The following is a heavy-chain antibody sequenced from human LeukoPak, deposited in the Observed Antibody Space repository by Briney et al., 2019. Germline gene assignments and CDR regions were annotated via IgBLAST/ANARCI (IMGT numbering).Heavy chain of an antibody. CDR3: ARHGALVVGVSWYFDL. V-gene: IGHV5-51*01. CDR2: IYPGDSHI. J-gene: IGHJ2*01. D-gene: IGHD2-15*01. Sequence: GESLKISCKGSGYSFTSYWIGWVRQMPGKGLEWMALIYPGDSHIKYSPSFQGQVTVSVDKSISTAYLQWSSLKASDTAMYYCARHGALVVGVSWYFDLWGRGTLVTVSS. CDR1: GYSFTSYW.